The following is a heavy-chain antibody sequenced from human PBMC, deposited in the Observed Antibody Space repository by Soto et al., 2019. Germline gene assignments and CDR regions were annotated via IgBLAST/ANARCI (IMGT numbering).Heavy chain of an antibody. J-gene: IGHJ6*02. CDR3: ARERRESFQQVRDGMDV. CDR2: IHYSGST. V-gene: IGHV4-30-4*01. Sequence: SETLSLTCTVSGGSISSGDYYWSWIRQPPGKGLEWIGYIHYSGSTYYNPSLKSRVTISVDTSKSQFSLKLSSVTAADTAVYYCARERRESFQQVRDGMDVWGQGTTVTVSS. CDR1: GGSISSGDYY. D-gene: IGHD3-3*01.